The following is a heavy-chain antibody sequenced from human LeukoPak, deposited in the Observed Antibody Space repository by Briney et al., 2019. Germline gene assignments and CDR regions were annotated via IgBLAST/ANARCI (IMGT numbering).Heavy chain of an antibody. CDR3: VKDAQRGFDYSNSLQH. V-gene: IGHV3-33*06. D-gene: IGHD4-11*01. Sequence: GWSLRLSCEASGFTFSHYGMHWVRQAPGKGLEWVAVIWSDATNQYYSDSVKGRFTISRDNFKRTVSLQMNSLRAEDTAVYYCVKDAQRGFDYSNSLQHWGRGSLVTVSS. CDR1: GFTFSHYG. J-gene: IGHJ4*02. CDR2: IWSDATNQ.